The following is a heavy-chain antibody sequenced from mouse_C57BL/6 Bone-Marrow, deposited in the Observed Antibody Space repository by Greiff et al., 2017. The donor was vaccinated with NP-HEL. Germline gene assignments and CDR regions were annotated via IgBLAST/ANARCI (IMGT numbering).Heavy chain of an antibody. CDR2: IYPGSGST. J-gene: IGHJ1*03. CDR3: ARDFDYDRYWYFDV. D-gene: IGHD2-4*01. V-gene: IGHV1-55*01. Sequence: QVQLRQPGAELVKPGASVKMSCKASGSTFTSYWITWVKQRPGQGLEWIGDIYPGSGSTNYNEKFKSKATLTVDKYYSTAYMQLSRLTSEDSAVYYCARDFDYDRYWYFDVWGTGTTVTGSS. CDR1: GSTFTSYW.